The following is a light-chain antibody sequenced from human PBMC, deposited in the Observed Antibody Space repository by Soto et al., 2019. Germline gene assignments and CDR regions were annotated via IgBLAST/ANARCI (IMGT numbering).Light chain of an antibody. Sequence: EIVMTQSPATLSVSPGDRATLSCRASQSVSSNLALYQQKPGQAPRLLIYGASTRASGIPARFSGSGSGTEFTLTISSLQSEDFAVYYCQQYNNWPPWTFGPGTKVEIK. CDR1: QSVSSN. CDR2: GAS. V-gene: IGKV3-15*01. CDR3: QQYNNWPPWT. J-gene: IGKJ1*01.